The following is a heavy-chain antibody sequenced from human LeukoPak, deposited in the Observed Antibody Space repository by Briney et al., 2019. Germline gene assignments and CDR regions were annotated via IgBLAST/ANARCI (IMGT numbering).Heavy chain of an antibody. V-gene: IGHV4-34*01. CDR3: ARGSDYYDSSGYRSDAFDI. D-gene: IGHD3-22*01. CDR1: GGSFSGYY. J-gene: IGHJ3*02. Sequence: SETLSLTCAVYGGSFSGYYWGWIRQPPGKGLEWIGEINHSGSTNYNPSLKSRVTISVDTSKNQFSLKLSSVTAAHTAVYYCARGSDYYDSSGYRSDAFDIWGQGTMVTVSS. CDR2: INHSGST.